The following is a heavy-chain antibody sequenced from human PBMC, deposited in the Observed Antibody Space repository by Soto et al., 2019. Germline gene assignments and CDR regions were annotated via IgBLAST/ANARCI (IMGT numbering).Heavy chain of an antibody. CDR2: ISYDGSNK. J-gene: IGHJ6*02. CDR3: ARDPHYDSSGYPLDV. CDR1: GFTFSSYA. V-gene: IGHV3-30-3*01. Sequence: QVQLVESGGGVVQPGRSLRVSCAASGFTFSSYAMHWVRQAPGKGLEWVAVISYDGSNKYYADSVKGRFTISRDNSKNTLYLQMNSLRAEDTAVYYCARDPHYDSSGYPLDVWGHGTTVTVSS. D-gene: IGHD3-22*01.